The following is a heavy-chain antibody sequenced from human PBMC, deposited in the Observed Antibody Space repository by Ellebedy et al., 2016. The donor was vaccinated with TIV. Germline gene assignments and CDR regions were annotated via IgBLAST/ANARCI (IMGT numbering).Heavy chain of an antibody. V-gene: IGHV3-48*04. CDR3: VKARMQWLSFDAFDV. CDR1: GFTFSSYS. Sequence: GESLKISCAASGFTFSSYSMNWVRQAPGKGLEWVSYISSSSSTIYYADSVKGRFTISRDNARNSPYLQMNSLRAEDTALYYCVKARMQWLSFDAFDVWGQGTMVSVSS. CDR2: ISSSSSTI. J-gene: IGHJ3*01. D-gene: IGHD6-19*01.